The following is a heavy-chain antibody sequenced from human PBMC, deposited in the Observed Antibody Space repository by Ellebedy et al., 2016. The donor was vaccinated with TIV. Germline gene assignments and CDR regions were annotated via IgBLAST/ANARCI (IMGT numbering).Heavy chain of an antibody. Sequence: GESLKISCAASGFTFSSYAMSWVRQAPGQGLEWVSGINANGVSTSYADSVEGRFTISRDNSKNTLYLQMDSQRADDTAIYYCASPKSSLNIWGHGTTVTVSS. CDR2: INANGVST. J-gene: IGHJ6*02. D-gene: IGHD2-15*01. CDR3: ASPKSSLNI. V-gene: IGHV3-23*01. CDR1: GFTFSSYA.